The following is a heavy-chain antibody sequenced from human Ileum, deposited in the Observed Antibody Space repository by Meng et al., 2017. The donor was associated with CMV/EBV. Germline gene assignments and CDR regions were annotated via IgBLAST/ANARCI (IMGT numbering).Heavy chain of an antibody. V-gene: IGHV1-2*02. Sequence: ASVKVSCKTSGYTFTAYYIHWVRQAPGQGLEWMGWINPNSGATNYVQKFQGRVTMTSDTSISTAYMDLGSLTSDDTAVYYCARGLPIQSTIFGVVGQNWFDAWGQGTLVTVSS. J-gene: IGHJ5*02. D-gene: IGHD3-3*01. CDR3: ARGLPIQSTIFGVVGQNWFDA. CDR2: INPNSGAT. CDR1: GYTFTAYY.